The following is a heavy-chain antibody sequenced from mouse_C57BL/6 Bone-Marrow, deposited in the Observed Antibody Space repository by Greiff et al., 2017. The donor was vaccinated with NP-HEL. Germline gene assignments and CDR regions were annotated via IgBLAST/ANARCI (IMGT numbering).Heavy chain of an antibody. CDR2: ISSGSSTI. CDR1: GFTFSDYG. V-gene: IGHV5-17*01. Sequence: EVMLVESGGGLVKPGGSLKLSCAASGFTFSDYGMHWVRQAPEKGLEWVASISSGSSTIYYADTVKGRLTISRDNAKNTLFLQMTSLRSEDTAMYYCARQSSPSYYYAMDYWGQGTSVTVSS. J-gene: IGHJ4*01. CDR3: ARQSSPSYYYAMDY. D-gene: IGHD1-1*01.